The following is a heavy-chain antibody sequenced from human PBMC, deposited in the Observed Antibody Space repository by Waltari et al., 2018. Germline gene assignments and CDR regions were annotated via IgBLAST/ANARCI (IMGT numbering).Heavy chain of an antibody. CDR3: ARAVNYYDSSDYYYGMDV. Sequence: QLQLQESGPGLVKPSETLSLTCTVSGGSISSSSYYWGWIRQPPGKGLEWIGSIYYSGITYYTPSLNSRVTISVDTSKNQFSLKLSSVTAADTAVYYCARAVNYYDSSDYYYGMDVWGQGTTVTVSS. D-gene: IGHD3-22*01. CDR2: IYYSGIT. CDR1: GGSISSSSYY. V-gene: IGHV4-39*07. J-gene: IGHJ6*02.